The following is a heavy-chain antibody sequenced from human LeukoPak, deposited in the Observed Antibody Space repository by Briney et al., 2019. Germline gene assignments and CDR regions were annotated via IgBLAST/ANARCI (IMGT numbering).Heavy chain of an antibody. Sequence: ASVKVSCKAAGGTFSSYASSGVRQAAGQGREWMGGIIPIFGTANYAQKFQVRVTITADEYTSTAYMELSSMNSEDTAVYYCARDSGSTSIWGQGTLVTVSS. V-gene: IGHV1-69*13. CDR2: IIPIFGTA. CDR1: GGTFSSYA. CDR3: ARDSGSTSI. J-gene: IGHJ4*02. D-gene: IGHD3-22*01.